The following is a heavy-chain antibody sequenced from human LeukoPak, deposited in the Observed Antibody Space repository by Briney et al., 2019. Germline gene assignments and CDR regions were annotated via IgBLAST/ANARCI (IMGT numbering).Heavy chain of an antibody. CDR1: GFMFSNYW. J-gene: IGHJ4*02. D-gene: IGHD2-2*01. V-gene: IGHV3-23*01. CDR2: ISGSGGST. CDR3: AKGGKTIMCPTSCYDY. Sequence: GGSLRLSCATSGFMFSNYWMTWVRQAPGKGLEWVSAISGSGGSTYYADSVKGRFTISRDNSKNTLYLQMNSLRAEDTAVYYCAKGGKTIMCPTSCYDYWGQGTLVTVSS.